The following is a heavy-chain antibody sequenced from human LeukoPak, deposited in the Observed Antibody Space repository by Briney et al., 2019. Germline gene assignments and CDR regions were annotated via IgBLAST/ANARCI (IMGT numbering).Heavy chain of an antibody. D-gene: IGHD3-22*01. V-gene: IGHV3-48*03. CDR2: ISGSGITI. CDR1: RFTFSSYE. Sequence: PGGSLRLSCTASRFTFSSYEMNWVRQAPGKGLEWVSSISGSGITIYYADSVRGRFSISRDNAENSLYLQMNSLRAEDTAVYYCAKEGTMFMIADGFDYWGQGTLVTVSS. CDR3: AKEGTMFMIADGFDY. J-gene: IGHJ4*02.